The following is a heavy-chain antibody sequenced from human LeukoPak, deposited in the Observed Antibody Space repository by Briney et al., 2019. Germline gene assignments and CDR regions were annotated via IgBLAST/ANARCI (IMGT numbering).Heavy chain of an antibody. CDR1: GYTFTSYD. Sequence: ASVKVSCKASGYTFTSYDINWVRQATGHRLEWMGWMNPNSGNTGYAQKFQGRVTMTRNTSIITAYMELSSLRSEDTAVYYCARGALRQQLVPGYWGQGTLVTVSS. CDR2: MNPNSGNT. V-gene: IGHV1-8*01. J-gene: IGHJ4*02. D-gene: IGHD6-13*01. CDR3: ARGALRQQLVPGY.